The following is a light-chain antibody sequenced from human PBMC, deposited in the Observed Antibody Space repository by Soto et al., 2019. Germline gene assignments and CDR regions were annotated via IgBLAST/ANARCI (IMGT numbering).Light chain of an antibody. V-gene: IGKV3-11*01. J-gene: IGKJ4*01. CDR3: QQRSSWPT. CDR2: DTS. CDR1: QSVSRY. Sequence: EIVLTHSPATLSLSPGERATLSCRASQSVSRYLAWYQQKPGQAPRLLIYDTSHRATGVPARFSGSGSGTDFTLTISSLEPEDFSVYYCQQRSSWPTFGGGTKVEIK.